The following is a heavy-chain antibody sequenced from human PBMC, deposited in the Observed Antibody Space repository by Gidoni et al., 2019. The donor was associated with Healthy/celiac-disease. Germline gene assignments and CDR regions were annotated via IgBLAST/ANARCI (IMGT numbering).Heavy chain of an antibody. V-gene: IGHV5-51*01. CDR3: ARHWDCSGGSCFHFDY. CDR1: GYSFTSYW. J-gene: IGHJ4*02. D-gene: IGHD2-15*01. Sequence: EVQLVQSGAEVKKPGESLKISCKGSGYSFTSYWIGWVRQMPGKGLEWMGIIYPGDSDTRYSPSFQGQVTISADKSISTAYLQWSSLKASDTAMYYCARHWDCSGGSCFHFDYWCQGTLVTVSS. CDR2: IYPGDSDT.